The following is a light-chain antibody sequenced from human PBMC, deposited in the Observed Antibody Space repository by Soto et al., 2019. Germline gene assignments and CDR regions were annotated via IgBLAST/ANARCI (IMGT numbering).Light chain of an antibody. CDR2: EVT. J-gene: IGLJ1*01. Sequence: QSALTQPPSASGSPGQSVTISCTGTSSDVGGYNYVSWYQQHPGKAPKVLIYEVTKRPSGFPDRFSGSKYGNSASLTVSGRQAEDELDYYCSAVAGSNNYVFGTGTKLPVL. CDR1: SSDVGGYNY. V-gene: IGLV2-8*01. CDR3: SAVAGSNNYV.